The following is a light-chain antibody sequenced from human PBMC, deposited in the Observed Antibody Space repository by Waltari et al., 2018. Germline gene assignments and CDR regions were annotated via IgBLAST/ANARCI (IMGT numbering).Light chain of an antibody. CDR3: QQYYSPPLT. CDR1: QSVFYSSNNKNY. V-gene: IGKV4-1*01. CDR2: WAS. Sequence: DIVMTQSPDSLAVSLGERATINCKSSQSVFYSSNNKNYLVWYQQKPGQPPKLLIYWASTREPGVPDRFSGSGSVTNFTLTITSLQAEDVALYYCQQYYSPPLTFGQGTKVEIK. J-gene: IGKJ1*01.